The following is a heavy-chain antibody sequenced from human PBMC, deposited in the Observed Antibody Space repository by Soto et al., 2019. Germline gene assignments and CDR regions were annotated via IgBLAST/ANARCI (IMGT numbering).Heavy chain of an antibody. CDR1: GYTFTSYD. J-gene: IGHJ4*02. CDR3: ARGLPYSGYDWFDY. V-gene: IGHV1-8*01. Sequence: QVQLVQSGAEVKKPGASVKVSCKASGYTFTSYDINWVRQATEQGLEWMGWMNPNSGNTGYAQKFQGRVTMTRNTSISTAYMELSSLRSEDTAVYYCARGLPYSGYDWFDYWGQGTLVTVSS. CDR2: MNPNSGNT. D-gene: IGHD5-12*01.